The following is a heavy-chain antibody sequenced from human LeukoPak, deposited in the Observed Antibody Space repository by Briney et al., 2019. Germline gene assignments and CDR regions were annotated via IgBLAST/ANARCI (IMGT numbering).Heavy chain of an antibody. Sequence: PSETLSLTCTVSGGSISSYYWSWIRQPPGKGLEWIGYIYYSGSTNYNPSLKSRVTISVDTSKNQFSLKLSSVTAADTAVYYCARRVGIARTFDYWGQGTLVTVSS. CDR2: IYYSGST. J-gene: IGHJ4*02. V-gene: IGHV4-59*01. CDR3: ARRVGIARTFDY. CDR1: GGSISSYY. D-gene: IGHD6-13*01.